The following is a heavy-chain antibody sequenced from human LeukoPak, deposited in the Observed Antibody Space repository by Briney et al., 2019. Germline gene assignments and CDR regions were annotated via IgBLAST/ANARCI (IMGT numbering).Heavy chain of an antibody. V-gene: IGHV4-39*01. CDR2: IYYSGST. D-gene: IGHD3-22*01. Sequence: PSETLSLTCTVSGGSISSSSYYWGWIRQPPGKGLEWIGSIYYSGSTYYNPSLKSRVTISVDTSKNQFSLKLSSVTAADTAVYYCARRGSGYEDAFDIWGQGTMVTVSS. J-gene: IGHJ3*02. CDR3: ARRGSGYEDAFDI. CDR1: GGSISSSSYY.